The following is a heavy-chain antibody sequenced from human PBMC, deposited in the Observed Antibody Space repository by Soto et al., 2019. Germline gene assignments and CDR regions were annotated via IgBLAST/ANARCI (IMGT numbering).Heavy chain of an antibody. CDR2: INPNSGGT. CDR3: ASGTRYYDFRSGHAEAYFDY. CDR1: GYTFTGYY. D-gene: IGHD3-3*01. Sequence: ASVKVSCKASGYTFTGYYMHWVRQAPGQGLEWMGWINPNSGGTNYAQKFQGRVTMTRDTSISTAYMELSRLRSDDTAVYYCASGTRYYDFRSGHAEAYFDYWGQGTLVTVSS. J-gene: IGHJ4*02. V-gene: IGHV1-2*02.